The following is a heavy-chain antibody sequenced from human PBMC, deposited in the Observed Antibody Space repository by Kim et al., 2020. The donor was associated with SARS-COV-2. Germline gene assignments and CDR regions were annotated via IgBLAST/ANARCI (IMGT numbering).Heavy chain of an antibody. J-gene: IGHJ4*02. CDR3: ARGSPGF. V-gene: IGHV4-34*01. Sequence: SETLSLTCAVYGGSFSGYHWTWIRQPPGKGLEWIGQISYSGSTKYNPSLKSRVTISIDTSKNHFSLKLNSLTAADTAVYYCARGSPGFWGQGTLVTVSS. CDR2: ISYSGST. CDR1: GGSFSGYH.